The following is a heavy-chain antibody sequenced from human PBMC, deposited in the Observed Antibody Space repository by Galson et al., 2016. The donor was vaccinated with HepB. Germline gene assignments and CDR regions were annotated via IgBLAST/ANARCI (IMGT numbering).Heavy chain of an antibody. Sequence: SLRLSCAASGFTFSSYEMNWVSYISSSGSTIYYADSVKGRFTISRDNAKNSLYLQMNSLRAEDTAVYYCARGYGPLSIAAAGTVCGYWGQGTLVTVSS. J-gene: IGHJ4*02. CDR1: GFTFSSYE. CDR3: ARGYGPLSIAAAGTVCGY. CDR2: ISSSGSTI. D-gene: IGHD6-13*01. V-gene: IGHV3-48*03.